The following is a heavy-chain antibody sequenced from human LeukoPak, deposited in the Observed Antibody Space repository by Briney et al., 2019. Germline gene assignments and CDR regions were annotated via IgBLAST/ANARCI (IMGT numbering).Heavy chain of an antibody. CDR1: GYTFTSYD. D-gene: IGHD3-3*01. CDR3: ARGDAGYDFWSGYYAAYYYYMDV. CDR2: MNPNSGNT. Sequence: ASVKVSCKASGYTFTSYDINWVRQATGQGLEWMGWMNPNSGNTGYAQKFQGRVTMTRNTSISTAYMELSSLRSEDTAVYYCARGDAGYDFWSGYYAAYYYYMDVWGKGTTVTVSS. J-gene: IGHJ6*03. V-gene: IGHV1-8*01.